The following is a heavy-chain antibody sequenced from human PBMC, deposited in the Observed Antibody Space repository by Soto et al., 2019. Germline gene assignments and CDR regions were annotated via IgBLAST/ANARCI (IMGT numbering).Heavy chain of an antibody. CDR3: ARVYYESRGPTKYRAFDF. D-gene: IGHD3-22*01. Sequence: VGSLRLSCAASGFIFSDYSMSWVRQSPGKGLEGVANIKQDGGEEDYVDSVKGRLTISRDNAKNSLYLQMNSLRAEDTAVYYCARVYYESRGPTKYRAFDFWGQGTMVTVSS. CDR1: GFIFSDYS. V-gene: IGHV3-7*01. J-gene: IGHJ3*01. CDR2: IKQDGGEE.